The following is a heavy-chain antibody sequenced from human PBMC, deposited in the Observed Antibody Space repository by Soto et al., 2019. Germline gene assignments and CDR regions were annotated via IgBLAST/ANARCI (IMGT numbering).Heavy chain of an antibody. J-gene: IGHJ3*02. D-gene: IGHD6-13*01. CDR2: IIPIFGTA. CDR3: ARVPGVFIAAAATGSFDI. V-gene: IGHV1-69*13. Sequence: GASVKVSCKASGYTFTVYYMHWVRQAPGQGLEWMGGIIPIFGTANYAQKFQGRVTMTADESTSTAYMALSSLRSEDTAVYYCARVPGVFIAAAATGSFDISCQAPMVTLS. CDR1: GYTFTVYY.